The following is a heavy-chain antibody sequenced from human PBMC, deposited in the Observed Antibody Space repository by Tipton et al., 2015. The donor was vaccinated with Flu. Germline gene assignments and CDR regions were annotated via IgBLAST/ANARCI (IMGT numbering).Heavy chain of an antibody. J-gene: IGHJ4*02. Sequence: TLSLTCTVSGASLRSSSYYWGWIRQPQGKGLEWIGSFYYDVGTYYNPSLNSRVTISVDESKNQFSLRLTSVTAADTAVYYCARDRGWPAALDYWSQGILVTVSS. CDR3: ARDRGWPAALDY. CDR1: GASLRSSSYY. CDR2: FYYDVGT. V-gene: IGHV4-39*07. D-gene: IGHD3-10*01.